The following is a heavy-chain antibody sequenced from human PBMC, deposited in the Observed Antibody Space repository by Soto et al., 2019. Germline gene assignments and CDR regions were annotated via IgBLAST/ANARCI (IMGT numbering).Heavy chain of an antibody. Sequence: PSETLSLTCTVSGGSISSYYWSWIRQPPGKGLEWIGYIYYSGSTNYNPSLKSRVTISVDTSKNQFSLKLSSVTAADTAVYYCARAGYCSSTSCYALYYYYYMDVWGKGTTVTVSS. CDR2: IYYSGST. CDR3: ARAGYCSSTSCYALYYYYYMDV. V-gene: IGHV4-59*01. D-gene: IGHD2-2*01. J-gene: IGHJ6*03. CDR1: GGSISSYY.